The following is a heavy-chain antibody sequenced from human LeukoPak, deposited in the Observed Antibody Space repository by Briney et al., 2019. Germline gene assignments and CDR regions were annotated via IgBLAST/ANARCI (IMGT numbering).Heavy chain of an antibody. CDR1: GYTFTSYG. V-gene: IGHV1-18*01. CDR3: ARPAGGWLQPPTYIDY. J-gene: IGHJ4*02. D-gene: IGHD5-24*01. CDR2: ISAYNGNT. Sequence: ASVKVSCKASGYTFTSYGISWVRQAPGQGLEWMGWISAYNGNTNYAQKLQGRVTMATDTSTSTAYMELRSLRSDDTAVYYCARPAGGWLQPPTYIDYWGQGTLVTVSS.